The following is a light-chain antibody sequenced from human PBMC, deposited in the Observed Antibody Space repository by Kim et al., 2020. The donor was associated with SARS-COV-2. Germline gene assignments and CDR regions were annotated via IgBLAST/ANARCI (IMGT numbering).Light chain of an antibody. CDR2: EDN. J-gene: IGLJ3*02. V-gene: IGLV6-57*01. CDR3: QSYDSSNRV. CDR1: GGSIARNY. Sequence: GKTVTISFTRSGGSIARNYVQWYQQPPGSSPTTVIYEDNQRPSGVPDRFSGSIDSSSNSSSLTFSGLKTEDEADYYCQSYDSSNRVFGGGTQLTVL.